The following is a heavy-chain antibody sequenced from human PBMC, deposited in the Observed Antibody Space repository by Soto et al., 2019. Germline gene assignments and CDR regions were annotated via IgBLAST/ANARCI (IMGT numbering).Heavy chain of an antibody. CDR2: IYYSGST. CDR3: ARAASSSVYYYYGMDV. V-gene: IGHV4-61*01. D-gene: IGHD6-6*01. J-gene: IGHJ6*02. CDR1: GGSVSSGSYY. Sequence: SETLSLTCTVSGGSVSSGSYYWSWIRQPPGKGLEWIGYIYYSGSTNYNPSLKSRVTISVDTSKNQFSLKLSSVTAADTAVYYCARAASSSVYYYYGMDVWGQGTTVTVSS.